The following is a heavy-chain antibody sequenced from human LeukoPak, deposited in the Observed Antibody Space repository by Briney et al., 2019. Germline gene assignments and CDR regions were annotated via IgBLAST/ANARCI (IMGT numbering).Heavy chain of an antibody. V-gene: IGHV1-2*02. CDR2: INPSSGGT. CDR3: ARHVSSSNEDY. J-gene: IGHJ4*02. CDR1: GYTFSNYY. D-gene: IGHD2-8*01. Sequence: ASVKVSCKASGYTFSNYYMHWVRQAPGQGLEWMGWINPSSGGTNFAQKFQGRVTMTRDTSINTAYMELHGLRSDDTAVYYCARHVSSSNEDYWGQGTLVTVSS.